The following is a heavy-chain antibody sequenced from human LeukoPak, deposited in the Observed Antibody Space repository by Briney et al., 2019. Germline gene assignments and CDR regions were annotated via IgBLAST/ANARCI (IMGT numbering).Heavy chain of an antibody. CDR2: ISNSGSTI. D-gene: IGHD4-23*01. CDR3: ARDHRLRWSPFDY. J-gene: IGHJ4*02. Sequence: QPGGSLRLSCAASGFTFSSYEMNWVRQAPGKGLEWVSYISNSGSTIYYADSVKGRFTISRDNAKNSLYLQMNSLRAEDTAVYYCARDHRLRWSPFDYWGQGTLVTVSS. CDR1: GFTFSSYE. V-gene: IGHV3-48*03.